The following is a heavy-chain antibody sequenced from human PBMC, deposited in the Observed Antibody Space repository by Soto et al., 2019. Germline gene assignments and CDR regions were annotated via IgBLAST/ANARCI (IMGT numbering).Heavy chain of an antibody. V-gene: IGHV3-23*01. CDR3: VREGRGSFDF. Sequence: XGSLRLSCAASGVIFTNYAMNWVRQAPGKGLEWVSVIVGRGNSAYYADSVQGRFTISRDNSKNTLSLQMSSLTADDTAIYYCVREGRGSFDFWGRGTMVTVSS. CDR1: GVIFTNYA. CDR2: IVGRGNSA. J-gene: IGHJ3*01. D-gene: IGHD5-12*01.